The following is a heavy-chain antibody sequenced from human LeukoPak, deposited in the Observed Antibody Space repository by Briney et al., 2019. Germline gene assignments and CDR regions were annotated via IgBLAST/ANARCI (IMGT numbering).Heavy chain of an antibody. CDR2: INRNLDSI. CDR1: GVKFDDYS. D-gene: IGHD7-27*01. J-gene: IGHJ4*02. Sequence: GRSLRLSCVASGVKFDDYSMHWVRQAPGKGLEWVSGINRNLDSIIYADSVKGRFTISRDNAKNSAYLQMHGLTVEDTALYYCAKRGPRPRNGDYSLDSWGQGTLVTVSS. V-gene: IGHV3-9*01. CDR3: AKRGPRPRNGDYSLDS.